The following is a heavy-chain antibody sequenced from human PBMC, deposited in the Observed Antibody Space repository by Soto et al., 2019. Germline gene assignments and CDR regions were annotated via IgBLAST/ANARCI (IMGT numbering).Heavy chain of an antibody. D-gene: IGHD1-1*01. CDR1: GFNFNTFA. J-gene: IGHJ5*02. CDR3: AKDPPSPWTANWVDP. Sequence: EEQVSESGGALVQPGGSLRLSCAASGFNFNTFAMSWIRQAPGKGLEWVSHISSSGGSSDYADSVRGRFTISRANSKNVLFLQMNSLRADDTATYYCAKDPPSPWTANWVDPWGKGTLVTVSS. V-gene: IGHV3-23*01. CDR2: ISSSGGSS.